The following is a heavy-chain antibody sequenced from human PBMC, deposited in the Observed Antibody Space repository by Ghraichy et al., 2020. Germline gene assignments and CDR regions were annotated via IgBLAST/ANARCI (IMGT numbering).Heavy chain of an antibody. CDR1: GYTFTGYY. CDR2: INPNSGGT. CDR3: ARGHRSHSRSSGWFTLSE. J-gene: IGHJ4*02. V-gene: IGHV1-2*02. D-gene: IGHD6-19*01. Sequence: ASVKVSCKASGYTFTGYYMHWVRQAPGQGLEWMGWINPNSGGTNYAQKFQGRVTMTRDTSISTAYMELSRLRSDDTAVYYCARGHRSHSRSSGWFTLSEWGQGTLVTVSS.